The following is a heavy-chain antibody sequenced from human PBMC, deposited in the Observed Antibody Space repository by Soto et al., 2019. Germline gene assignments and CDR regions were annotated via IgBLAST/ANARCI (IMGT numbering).Heavy chain of an antibody. CDR1: GGSISSGDYY. Sequence: QVQLQESGPGLVKPSQTLSLTCTVSGGSISSGDYYWSWIRQPPGKGLEWIGYIYYSGSTYYNPSLKSRVTISVDTSKNQFSLKLSSVTAADTAVYYCARADTCVLVYYGMDVWGQGTTVTVSS. D-gene: IGHD3-3*02. CDR2: IYYSGST. J-gene: IGHJ6*02. V-gene: IGHV4-30-4*01. CDR3: ARADTCVLVYYGMDV.